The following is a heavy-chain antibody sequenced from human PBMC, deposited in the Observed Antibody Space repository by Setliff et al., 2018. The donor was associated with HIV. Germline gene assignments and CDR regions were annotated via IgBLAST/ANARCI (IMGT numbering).Heavy chain of an antibody. J-gene: IGHJ5*02. CDR2: INHSGTT. CDR3: ARGTRGYCSSGSCYFWLDP. D-gene: IGHD2-15*01. Sequence: SETLSLTCGVYGGSFSGYYWSWIRQSPGKGLEWIGEINHSGTTNYNPSLKSRVTISIDTSKKQFSLKLTSVIAADTAVYYCARGTRGYCSSGSCYFWLDPWGQGTLVTVSS. CDR1: GGSFSGYY. V-gene: IGHV4-34*01.